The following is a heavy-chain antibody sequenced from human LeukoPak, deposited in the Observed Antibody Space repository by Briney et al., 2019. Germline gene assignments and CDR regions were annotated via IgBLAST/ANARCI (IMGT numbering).Heavy chain of an antibody. CDR2: ISGGGGST. CDR3: AKNSFGVVLIDY. V-gene: IGHV3-23*01. J-gene: IGHJ4*02. Sequence: GGSLRLSCAASGFTFISYAMSWVRQAPGKGLEWVSAISGGGGSTYYADSVKGRFTISRDNSKNTLYLQMNSLRAEDTAVYYCAKNSFGVVLIDYWGQGTLVTVSS. CDR1: GFTFISYA. D-gene: IGHD3-3*01.